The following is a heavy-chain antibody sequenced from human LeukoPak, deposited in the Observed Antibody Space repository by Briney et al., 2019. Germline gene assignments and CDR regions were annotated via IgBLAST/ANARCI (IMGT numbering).Heavy chain of an antibody. V-gene: IGHV3-53*01. J-gene: IGHJ6*03. D-gene: IGHD6-19*01. CDR3: ARVDREAVAGESYYYYYYYMDV. CDR1: GFTVSSNY. Sequence: GGSLRLSCAASGFTVSSNYMSWVRQAPGKGLEWVSVIYSGGSKYYADSVKGRFTISRGKSKNTLYLQMNSLRAEDTAVYYCARVDREAVAGESYYYYYYYMDVWGKGTTVTVSS. CDR2: IYSGGSK.